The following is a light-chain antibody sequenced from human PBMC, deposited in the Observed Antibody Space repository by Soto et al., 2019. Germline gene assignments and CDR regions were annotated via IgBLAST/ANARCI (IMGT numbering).Light chain of an antibody. CDR3: SSYTATRTYV. CDR1: SSDVGGYNY. J-gene: IGLJ1*01. V-gene: IGLV2-14*01. Sequence: QSALTQPASVSGSPGQSVTISCTGTSSDVGGYNYVSWYQQLPGEAPKLIIYGVTDRPSGVSHRFSGSKSGNTASLTVSGLQAEDEGDYYCSSYTATRTYVFGTGTKVTVL. CDR2: GVT.